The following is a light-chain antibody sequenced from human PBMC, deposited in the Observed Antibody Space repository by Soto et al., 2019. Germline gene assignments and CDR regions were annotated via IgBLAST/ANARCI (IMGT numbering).Light chain of an antibody. Sequence: ELELTQSATSLSLCAGDLVTKSCRASQSVSSSYLAWYQQKPGQAPRLLIYGASSRATGIPDRFSGIGSGTDLPLTIGRLEPEEFAVYYCQQYGSSPRTFGQGTKVDIK. CDR3: QQYGSSPRT. J-gene: IGKJ1*01. CDR1: QSVSSSY. V-gene: IGKV3-20*01. CDR2: GAS.